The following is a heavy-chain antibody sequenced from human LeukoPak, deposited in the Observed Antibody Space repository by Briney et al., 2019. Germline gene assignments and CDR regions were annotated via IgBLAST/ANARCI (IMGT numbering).Heavy chain of an antibody. J-gene: IGHJ4*02. V-gene: IGHV3-15*01. Sequence: GGSLRLSCTASGFTFSSAWMSWVRQAPGKGLEWVGRIKTKTDGGTTDYAGPVKGRFTISRDDSKNTLYLQMNSLKTEDTAVYYCARAGYTYTTLYYWGPGTLVTVSS. D-gene: IGHD5-18*01. CDR3: ARAGYTYTTLYY. CDR2: IKTKTDGGTT. CDR1: GFTFSSAW.